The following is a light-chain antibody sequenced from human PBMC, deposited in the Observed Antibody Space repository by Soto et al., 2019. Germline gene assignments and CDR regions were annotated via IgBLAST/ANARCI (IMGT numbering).Light chain of an antibody. J-gene: IGKJ4*01. CDR1: QSVSTR. CDR3: HQYQNWPVT. V-gene: IGKV3-15*01. Sequence: EIVISNSPATLPVYPGERVTLSCRASQSVSTRLAWYQHKPGQSPRLLISGATTGATGIPPRFSASGSGTDFTLTGNSLQSEDIAVYYCHQYQNWPVTSVVGTKG. CDR2: GAT.